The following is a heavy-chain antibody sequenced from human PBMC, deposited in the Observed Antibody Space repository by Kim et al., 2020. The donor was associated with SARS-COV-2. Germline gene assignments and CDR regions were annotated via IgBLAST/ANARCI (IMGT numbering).Heavy chain of an antibody. CDR3: ARGAVRGVITAY. CDR2: ISSSSSYI. D-gene: IGHD3-10*01. CDR1: GFTFSSYS. Sequence: GGSLRLSCAASGFTFSSYSMNWVRQAPGKGLEWVSSISSSSSYIYYADSVKGRFTISRDNAKNSLYLQMNSLRAEDTAVYYCARGAVRGVITAYWGQGTLVTVSS. J-gene: IGHJ4*02. V-gene: IGHV3-21*01.